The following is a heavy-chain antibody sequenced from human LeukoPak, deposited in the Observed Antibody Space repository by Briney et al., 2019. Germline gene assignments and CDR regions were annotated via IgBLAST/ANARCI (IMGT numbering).Heavy chain of an antibody. J-gene: IGHJ4*02. CDR2: VIVSDGRT. V-gene: IGHV3-23*01. CDR1: GFTFSRYA. CDR3: PTGGY. Sequence: GGSLRLSCVASGFTFSRYAMSWVRQAPGKGLEWVSSVIVSDGRTYYADSVKGRFTISRDTSKNTLYLHMNSLRAEDTAVYYCPTGGYWGQGTLVTVSS.